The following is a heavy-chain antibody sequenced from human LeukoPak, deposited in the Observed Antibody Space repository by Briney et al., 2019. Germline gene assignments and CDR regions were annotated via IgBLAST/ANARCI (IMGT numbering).Heavy chain of an antibody. CDR2: INHSWST. CDR3: ARAPGTTFDY. V-gene: IGHV4-39*01. J-gene: IGHJ4*01. Sequence: SETLSLTCTVSNGSISSDTYFWSWIRQSPGKGLEWIVSINHSWSTYYNPSLKSRVTISVDTSKNQFSLKLTSVTAADTAVYYCARAPGTTFDYWGHGNMVTVSS. D-gene: IGHD4-17*01. CDR1: NGSISSDTYF.